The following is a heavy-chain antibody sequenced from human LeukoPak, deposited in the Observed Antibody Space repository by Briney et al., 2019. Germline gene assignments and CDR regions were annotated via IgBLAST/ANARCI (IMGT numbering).Heavy chain of an antibody. Sequence: PGGSLRLSCAASGFTFSDYYMSWIRQAPGKGLEWVSYISSSGSTIYYADSVKGRFTISRDNAKNSLYLQMSSLRAEDTAVYYCARVLATVTTMLDYWGQGTLVTVSS. CDR1: GFTFSDYY. V-gene: IGHV3-11*01. J-gene: IGHJ4*02. D-gene: IGHD4-17*01. CDR3: ARVLATVTTMLDY. CDR2: ISSSGSTI.